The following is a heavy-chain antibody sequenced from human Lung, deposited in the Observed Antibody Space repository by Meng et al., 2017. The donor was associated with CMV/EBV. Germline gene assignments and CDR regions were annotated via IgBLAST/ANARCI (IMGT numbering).Heavy chain of an antibody. D-gene: IGHD3-22*01. Sequence: SETLSLXXTVSGGSINSGSYYWSWIRQHPAKGLEWIGYIYHSGTTYYNPSLRSRLTMSLDTSKNQFSLKLTSVTAADTAVYYCARDTDSSGYWGWFDPWGQGTLVTVSS. CDR2: IYHSGTT. CDR3: ARDTDSSGYWGWFDP. J-gene: IGHJ5*02. V-gene: IGHV4-31*03. CDR1: GGSINSGSYY.